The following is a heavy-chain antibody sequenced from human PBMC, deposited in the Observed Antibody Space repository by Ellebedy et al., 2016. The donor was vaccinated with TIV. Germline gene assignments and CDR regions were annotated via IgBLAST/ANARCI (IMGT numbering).Heavy chain of an antibody. D-gene: IGHD3-3*01. Sequence: SETLSLXCAVSGGSISSSNWWSWVRQPPGKGLEWIGEIYHSGSTNYNPSLKSRVTISVDTSKNQFSLKLSSVTAADTAVYYCARVHLPIYYYGMDVWGQGTTVTVSS. CDR3: ARVHLPIYYYGMDV. CDR2: IYHSGST. J-gene: IGHJ6*02. CDR1: GGSISSSNW. V-gene: IGHV4-4*02.